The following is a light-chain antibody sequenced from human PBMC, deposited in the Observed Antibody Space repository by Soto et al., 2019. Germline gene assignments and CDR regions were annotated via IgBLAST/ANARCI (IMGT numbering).Light chain of an antibody. CDR2: GTS. J-gene: IGKJ4*01. V-gene: IGKV3-20*01. Sequence: DIVLTQSPGTLSLSPGERVTLSCRASQSLSTSYLAWYQQKPGQAPRLLTYGTSSRASGIPDRFSGSGSGTDFTLTISRLEPEDFAVYYCQNYGSSSLTFGGGTKVEIK. CDR3: QNYGSSSLT. CDR1: QSLSTSY.